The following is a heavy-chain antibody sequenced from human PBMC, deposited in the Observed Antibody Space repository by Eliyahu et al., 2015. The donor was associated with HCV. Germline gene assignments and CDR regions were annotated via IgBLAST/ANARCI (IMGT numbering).Heavy chain of an antibody. V-gene: IGHV3-15*07. D-gene: IGHD2-2*02. CDR1: GFTFSNAW. Sequence: EVQLVESGGGLVKPGGSLRLSCAASGFTFSNAWMNWVRQAPGKGLEWVGRIKSKTDGGTTDYAAPVKGRFTISRDDSKNTLYLQMNSLKTEDTAVYYCVVVPAAIRGLDPWGQGTLVTVSS. CDR2: IKSKTDGGTT. CDR3: VVVPAAIRGLDP. J-gene: IGHJ5*02.